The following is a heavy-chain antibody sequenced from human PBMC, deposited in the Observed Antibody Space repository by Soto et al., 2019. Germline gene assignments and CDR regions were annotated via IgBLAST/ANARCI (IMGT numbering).Heavy chain of an antibody. J-gene: IGHJ4*02. CDR2: ISYDGSNK. Sequence: QVQLVESGGGVVQPGRSLRLSCAASGFTFSSYGMHWVRQAPGKGLEWVAVISYDGSNKYHADSVKGRFTISRDNSKNTLYLQMNSLRAEDTAVYYCAKDRYSYGPFDYWGQGTLVTVSS. D-gene: IGHD5-18*01. V-gene: IGHV3-30*18. CDR1: GFTFSSYG. CDR3: AKDRYSYGPFDY.